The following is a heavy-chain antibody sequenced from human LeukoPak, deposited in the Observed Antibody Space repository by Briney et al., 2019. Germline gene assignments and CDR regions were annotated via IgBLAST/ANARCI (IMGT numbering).Heavy chain of an antibody. CDR1: GYTFTGYD. CDR3: ARGEGYIVVVVAATIDY. CDR2: INPNSGGT. Sequence: ASVKVSCKASGYTFTGYDMHWVRLAPGQGLEWMGWINPNSGGTNYAQKFQGRVTMTRDTSISTAYMELSRLRSDDTAVYYCARGEGYIVVVVAATIDYWGQGTLVTVSS. D-gene: IGHD2-15*01. J-gene: IGHJ4*02. V-gene: IGHV1-2*02.